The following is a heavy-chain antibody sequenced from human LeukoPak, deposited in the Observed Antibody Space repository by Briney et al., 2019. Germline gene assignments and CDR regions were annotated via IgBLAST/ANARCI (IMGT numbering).Heavy chain of an antibody. CDR3: VRDNTLMAFDY. J-gene: IGHJ4*02. V-gene: IGHV4-39*07. CDR2: IFYSGNT. Sequence: SETLSLTCTVSGGSISSGNYYWGWIRQPPGKGLEWIGSIFYSGNTYYNPSLKSRVTISVGTSKNQFSLKLTSVTAADTAVYYCVRDNTLMAFDYWGQGTLVTVSS. D-gene: IGHD5-18*01. CDR1: GGSISSGNYY.